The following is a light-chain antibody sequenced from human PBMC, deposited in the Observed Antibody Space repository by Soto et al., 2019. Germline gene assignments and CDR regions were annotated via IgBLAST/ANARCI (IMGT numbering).Light chain of an antibody. CDR3: SSYTSSSIYVV. CDR2: DVS. J-gene: IGLJ2*01. CDR1: SSDVGGYNY. Sequence: QSALTQPASVSGSPGQSITISCTGTSSDVGGYNYVSWYQQHPDKAPKLMIYDVSNRPSGVSNRFSGYKSGNTASLTISGLQAEDEADYYCSSYTSSSIYVVFGGGTKVTVL. V-gene: IGLV2-14*01.